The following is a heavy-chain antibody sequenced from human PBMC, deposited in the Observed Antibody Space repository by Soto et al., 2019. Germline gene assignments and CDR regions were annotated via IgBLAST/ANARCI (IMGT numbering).Heavy chain of an antibody. CDR3: ARRIAAVRGLNWFDS. Sequence: SVKVSCKASGGTFSSYAISWVRRAPGQGLEWMGGIIPIFGTANYAQKFQGRVTITADESTSTAYMELSSLRSEDTAVYYCARRIAAVRGLNWFDSWGQGTLVTVSS. D-gene: IGHD6-13*01. CDR2: IIPIFGTA. J-gene: IGHJ5*01. V-gene: IGHV1-69*13. CDR1: GGTFSSYA.